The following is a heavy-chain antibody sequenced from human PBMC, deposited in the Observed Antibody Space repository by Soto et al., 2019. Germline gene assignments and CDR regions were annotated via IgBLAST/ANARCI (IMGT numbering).Heavy chain of an antibody. J-gene: IGHJ4*02. Sequence: EVQLVESGGGLVKPGGSLRLSCAASGFTFSSYSMNWVRQAPGKGLEWVSSISSSSSYIYYADSVKGRFSISRDNAKNSLYLQMNSLRAEDTAVYYCARVLGVTTSDYWGQGTLVTVSS. CDR2: ISSSSSYI. CDR1: GFTFSSYS. D-gene: IGHD4-17*01. CDR3: ARVLGVTTSDY. V-gene: IGHV3-21*01.